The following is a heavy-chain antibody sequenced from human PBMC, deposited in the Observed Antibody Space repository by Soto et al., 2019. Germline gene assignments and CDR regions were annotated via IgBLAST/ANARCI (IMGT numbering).Heavy chain of an antibody. CDR1: GGSFSGYY. Sequence: SETLSLTCAVYGGSFSGYYWSWIRQPPGKGLEWIGEINHSGSTNYNPSLKSRVTISVDTSKNQFSLKLSSVTAADTAVYYCARYDYYDSSGAIDYWGQGTLVTVSS. V-gene: IGHV4-34*01. D-gene: IGHD3-22*01. CDR2: INHSGST. CDR3: ARYDYYDSSGAIDY. J-gene: IGHJ4*02.